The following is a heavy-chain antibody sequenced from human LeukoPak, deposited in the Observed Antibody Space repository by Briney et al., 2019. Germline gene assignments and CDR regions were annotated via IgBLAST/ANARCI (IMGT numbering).Heavy chain of an antibody. CDR3: AKAPLSRVQKWLRAYYFDY. CDR1: GFTFSSYA. CDR2: ISGSGGSP. D-gene: IGHD5-12*01. Sequence: PGGSLRLSCAASGFTFSSYAMSWVRQAPGKGLEWVSAISGSGGSPYYADSVKGRFTISRDNSKNTLYLQMNSLRAEDTAVYYCAKAPLSRVQKWLRAYYFDYWGQGTLVTVSS. V-gene: IGHV3-23*01. J-gene: IGHJ4*02.